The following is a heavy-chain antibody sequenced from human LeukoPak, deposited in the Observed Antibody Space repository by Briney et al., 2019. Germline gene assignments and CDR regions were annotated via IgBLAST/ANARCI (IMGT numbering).Heavy chain of an antibody. Sequence: GGSLRLSCAASGFDFSSNWMHWVRHAPGQGLVWVSRIKGDGISTNYADSVKGRFTISRDIAKNTLYLQMNSLRAEDTGVYYCAKDHYWSIDYWGRGTPVTVSS. CDR2: IKGDGIST. J-gene: IGHJ4*02. V-gene: IGHV3-74*01. D-gene: IGHD3-3*01. CDR1: GFDFSSNW. CDR3: AKDHYWSIDY.